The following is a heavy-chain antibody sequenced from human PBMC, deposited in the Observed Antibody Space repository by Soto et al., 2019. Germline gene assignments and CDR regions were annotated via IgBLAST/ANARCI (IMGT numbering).Heavy chain of an antibody. V-gene: IGHV1-69*13. CDR1: GGTFSSYA. Sequence: SVKVSCKASGGTFSSYAISWVRQAPGQGLEWIGGIIPIFGTANYAQKFQGRVTITADESTSTAYMELSSLRSEDTAVYYCAKNAGYSSSWFDYWGQGTLVTVSS. J-gene: IGHJ4*02. D-gene: IGHD6-13*01. CDR3: AKNAGYSSSWFDY. CDR2: IIPIFGTA.